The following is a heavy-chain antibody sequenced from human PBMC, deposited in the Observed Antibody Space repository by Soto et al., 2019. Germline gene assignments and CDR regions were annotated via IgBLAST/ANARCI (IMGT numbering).Heavy chain of an antibody. CDR1: GGTFSSYA. D-gene: IGHD2-8*02. CDR2: IIPIFGTA. CDR3: ASRGVAGPDYYYYVMDV. J-gene: IGHJ6*02. Sequence: SVKVSCKASGGTFSSYAISWVRQAPGQGLEWMGGIIPIFGTANYAQKFQGRVTITADESTSTAHMELSSLRSEDTAAYYCASRGVAGPDYYYYVMDVSGPGTTVTVSS. V-gene: IGHV1-69*13.